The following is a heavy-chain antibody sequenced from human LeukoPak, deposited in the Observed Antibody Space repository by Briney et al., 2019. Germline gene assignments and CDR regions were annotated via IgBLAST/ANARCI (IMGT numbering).Heavy chain of an antibody. J-gene: IGHJ4*02. V-gene: IGHV5-51*01. Sequence: GESLKISCKGSGYSFTSYWIGWVRQMPGQGLEWMGIIYPGDSDTRYSPSFQGQVTISADKSISTAYLQWSSLKASDTAMYYCARRAFPGYSSWYYFDYWGQGTLVTVSS. CDR2: IYPGDSDT. CDR1: GYSFTSYW. D-gene: IGHD6-13*01. CDR3: ARRAFPGYSSWYYFDY.